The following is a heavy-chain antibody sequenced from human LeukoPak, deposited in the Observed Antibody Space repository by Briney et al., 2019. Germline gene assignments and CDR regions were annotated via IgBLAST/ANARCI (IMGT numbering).Heavy chain of an antibody. CDR2: INHSGST. CDR3: ARGPRRALPGYSYNWSDP. D-gene: IGHD3-9*01. J-gene: IGHJ5*02. CDR1: GGSFSGYY. Sequence: PSETLSLTCAVYGGSFSGYYWSWIRQPPGKGLEWIGEINHSGSTNYNPSLKSRVTISVDTSKNQFSLKLSSVTAADTAVYYCARGPRRALPGYSYNWSDPWAQETLVTVSS. V-gene: IGHV4-34*01.